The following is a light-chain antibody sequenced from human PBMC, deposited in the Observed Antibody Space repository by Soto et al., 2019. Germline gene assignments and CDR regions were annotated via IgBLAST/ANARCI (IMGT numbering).Light chain of an antibody. V-gene: IGKV3-20*01. CDR3: QQYGSSRLT. CDR2: GAS. J-gene: IGKJ4*01. Sequence: EIVLTHSPGTLSLSLGERATLSCRASQSVSSSLLTWYQQKPGQAPRLLIYGASSRATGIPDRFSGSGSGTDFTLTISRLEPEDFAVYYCQQYGSSRLTFGGGTKVEIK. CDR1: QSVSSSL.